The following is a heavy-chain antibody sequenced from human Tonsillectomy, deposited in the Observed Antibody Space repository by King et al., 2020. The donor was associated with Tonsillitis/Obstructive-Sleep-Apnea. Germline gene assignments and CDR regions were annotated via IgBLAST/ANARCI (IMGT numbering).Heavy chain of an antibody. CDR1: GGSISNYY. D-gene: IGHD2-8*01. V-gene: IGHV4-59*08. CDR2: VHYSGST. CDR3: ARLVPLYQTLSYYYHGLDV. J-gene: IGHJ6*02. Sequence: QLQESGPGLVKPSETLSLTCTVSGGSISNYYWSWIRQPPGKGLEWIGYVHYSGSTNYNPSLKSRVTISVDTSKNQFSLKLSSVTAADTAVYYCARLVPLYQTLSYYYHGLDVWGQGTTVTVSS.